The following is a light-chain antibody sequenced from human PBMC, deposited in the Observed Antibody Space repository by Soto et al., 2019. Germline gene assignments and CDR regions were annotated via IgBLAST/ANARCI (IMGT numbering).Light chain of an antibody. CDR1: SSNIGAGYD. CDR3: QSYDSRLSGYV. Sequence: QPVLTQPPSVSGAPGQRVTISCTGSSSNIGAGYDVHWYQQLPGTAPKLLIFLNNNRPSGVPDRFSGSKSGTSASLAITGLQAEDEADYYCQSYDSRLSGYVFGTGTKVTVL. J-gene: IGLJ1*01. CDR2: LNN. V-gene: IGLV1-40*01.